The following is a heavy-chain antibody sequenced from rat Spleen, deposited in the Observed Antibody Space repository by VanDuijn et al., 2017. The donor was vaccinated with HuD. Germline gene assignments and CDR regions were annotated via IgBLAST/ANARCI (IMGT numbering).Heavy chain of an antibody. CDR3: TREGHTMDRATYWFAY. CDR1: GFSLTTNS. CDR2: VWGDGST. V-gene: IGHV2-1*01. J-gene: IGHJ3*01. D-gene: IGHD1-9*01. Sequence: QVQLKESGPGLVQPSQTLSLTCTVSGFSLTTNSVHWVRQPPGKGLERMGGVWGDGSTDYDSTLKSRLSISRDTSKSQVFLKIYSLQSEDTAIYFCTREGHTMDRATYWFAYWGQGTLVTVSS.